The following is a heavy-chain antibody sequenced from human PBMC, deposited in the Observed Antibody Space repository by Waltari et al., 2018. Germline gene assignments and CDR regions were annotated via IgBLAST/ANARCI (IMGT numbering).Heavy chain of an antibody. Sequence: QVHLQQWGEGLLKPSATLSLTCAVYGGSFSDSYWSWIRQPPGKGLEWIGEINHSGNTNYHPSLKSRVTTTVDTSKTPFSLKVTSVTAADTAVYYCARRRSLPHPYYFDYWGQGTLVTVSS. CDR2: INHSGNT. CDR1: GGSFSDSY. V-gene: IGHV4-34*01. J-gene: IGHJ4*02. CDR3: ARRRSLPHPYYFDY.